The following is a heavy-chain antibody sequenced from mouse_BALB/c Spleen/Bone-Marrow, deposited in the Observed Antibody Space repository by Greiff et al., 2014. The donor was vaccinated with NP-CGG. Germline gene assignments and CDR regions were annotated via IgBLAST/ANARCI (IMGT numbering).Heavy chain of an antibody. D-gene: IGHD1-2*01. CDR1: GFSLTTYG. CDR2: LCADGST. Sequence: VQLVESGPGLVAPSQSLYITCTVSGFSLTTYGVHWVRQTPGKGLEWLGVLCADGSTNYNSALMSRLSISKDNSKSQVFFKMNSLQTDDTAMYYCARITTATWAMDYWGQGTSVTVSS. J-gene: IGHJ4*01. CDR3: ARITTATWAMDY. V-gene: IGHV2-9*02.